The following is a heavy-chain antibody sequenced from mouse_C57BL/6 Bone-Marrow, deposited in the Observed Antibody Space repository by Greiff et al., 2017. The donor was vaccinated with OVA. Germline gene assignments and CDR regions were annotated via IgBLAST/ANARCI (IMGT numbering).Heavy chain of an antibody. V-gene: IGHV2-6*01. Sequence: VQLKESGPGLVAPSQSLSITCTVSGFSFTSYGVDWVRQSPGKGLEWLGVIWGVGSTNYNSALKSRLSISKDNSKSQVFLKMNSLQTDDTAMYYCASSYYSNRAWFAYWGQGTLVTVSA. J-gene: IGHJ3*01. CDR2: IWGVGST. D-gene: IGHD2-5*01. CDR1: GFSFTSYG. CDR3: ASSYYSNRAWFAY.